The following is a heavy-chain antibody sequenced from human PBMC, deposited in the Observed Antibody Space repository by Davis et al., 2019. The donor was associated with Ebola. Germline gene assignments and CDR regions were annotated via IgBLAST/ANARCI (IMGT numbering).Heavy chain of an antibody. J-gene: IGHJ6*02. D-gene: IGHD4-17*01. CDR1: GYSFTSYW. Sequence: GESLKISCKGSGYSFTSYWIGWVRQMPGKGLEWMGIIYPGDSDTRYSPSFQGQVTISADKSISTAYLQWSSLKASDTAMYYCARLWGRRTTVTTSYYYGMDVWGQGTTVTVSS. CDR3: ARLWGRRTTVTTSYYYGMDV. V-gene: IGHV5-51*01. CDR2: IYPGDSDT.